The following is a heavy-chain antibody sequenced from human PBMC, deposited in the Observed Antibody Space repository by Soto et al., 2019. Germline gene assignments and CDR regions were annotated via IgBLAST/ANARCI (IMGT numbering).Heavy chain of an antibody. D-gene: IGHD4-17*01. CDR2: IGTAGDT. Sequence: GGSLRLSCAASGFTFSSYDMHWVRQATGKGLEWVSAIGTAGDTYYPGSVKGRFTISRENAKNSLYLQMNSLRAGDTAVYYCAREANDYGDYVGAFDIWGQGTMVTVSS. V-gene: IGHV3-13*01. CDR1: GFTFSSYD. CDR3: AREANDYGDYVGAFDI. J-gene: IGHJ3*02.